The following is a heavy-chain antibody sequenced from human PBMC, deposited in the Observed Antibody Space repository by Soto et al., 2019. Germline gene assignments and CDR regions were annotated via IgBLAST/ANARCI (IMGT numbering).Heavy chain of an antibody. J-gene: IGHJ4*02. CDR1: GFTFSSYA. V-gene: IGHV3-30*04. CDR2: ISYDGSNK. CDR3: ARGQYYDSSGYFDY. D-gene: IGHD3-22*01. Sequence: GGSLRLSCAASGFTFSSYAMHWVRQAPGKGLEWVAVISYDGSNKYYADSVKGRFTISRDNSKNTLYLQMNSLRAEDTAVYYCARGQYYDSSGYFDYWGQGTLVTVSS.